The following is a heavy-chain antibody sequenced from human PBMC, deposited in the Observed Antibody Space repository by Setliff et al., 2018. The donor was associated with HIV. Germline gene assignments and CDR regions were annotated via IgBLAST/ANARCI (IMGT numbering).Heavy chain of an antibody. CDR2: INPSGGST. CDR1: GYTFTTYY. D-gene: IGHD1-26*01. J-gene: IGHJ4*02. CDR3: ARDRGSGSWFGF. Sequence: ASVKVSCKASGYTFTTYYIHWVRQAPGQGLEWLGVINPSGGSTSYAQKFQGRVTMTRGTSTGTVYMELRSLRSEDTAVYYCARDRGSGSWFGFWGQGTLVTVSS. V-gene: IGHV1-46*01.